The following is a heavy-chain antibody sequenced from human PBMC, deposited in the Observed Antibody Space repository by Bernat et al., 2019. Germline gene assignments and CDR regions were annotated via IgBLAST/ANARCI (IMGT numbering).Heavy chain of an antibody. CDR3: ARDLPGGDSEGDAFDI. D-gene: IGHD3-10*01. V-gene: IGHV3-7*03. Sequence: EVQLVESGGGLVQPGGSLRLSCAASGFTFSSYWMSWVRQAPGKGLEWVANIKQDGSEKYYVDSVKGRFTISRDNAKNSLYLQMNSLRAEDTDVYYCARDLPGGDSEGDAFDIWGQGTMVTVSS. CDR2: IKQDGSEK. J-gene: IGHJ3*02. CDR1: GFTFSSYW.